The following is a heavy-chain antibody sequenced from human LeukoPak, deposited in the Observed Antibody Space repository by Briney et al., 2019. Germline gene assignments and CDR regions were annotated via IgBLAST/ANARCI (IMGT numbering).Heavy chain of an antibody. J-gene: IGHJ4*02. CDR1: GFTFSSYA. V-gene: IGHV3-30*04. D-gene: IGHD4-17*01. Sequence: GRSLRLSCAASGFTFSSYAMHWVRQAPGKGLEWVAVISYDGSNKYYADSVKGRFTISRDNSRNTLYLQMNSLRAEDTAVYYCARDRRGGDYEGYFDYWGQGTLVTVSS. CDR3: ARDRRGGDYEGYFDY. CDR2: ISYDGSNK.